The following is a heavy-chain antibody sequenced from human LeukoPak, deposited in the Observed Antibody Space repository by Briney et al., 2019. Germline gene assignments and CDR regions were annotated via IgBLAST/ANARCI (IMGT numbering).Heavy chain of an antibody. CDR1: GYTFTSYD. J-gene: IGHJ4*02. D-gene: IGHD5-12*01. Sequence: ASVKVSCKASGYTFTSYDINWVRQATGQGLEGMGWMNPNSGNTGYAQKFQGRVTMTRNTSISTAYMELSSLRSEDTAVYYCARGLDIVATTDYWGQGTLVTVSS. V-gene: IGHV1-8*01. CDR3: ARGLDIVATTDY. CDR2: MNPNSGNT.